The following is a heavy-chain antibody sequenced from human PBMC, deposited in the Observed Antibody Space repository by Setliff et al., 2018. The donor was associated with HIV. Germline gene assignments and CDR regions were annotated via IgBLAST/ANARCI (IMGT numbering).Heavy chain of an antibody. J-gene: IGHJ4*02. Sequence: LSLTCAVYGGSFSGYYWSWIRQPPGKGLEWVSAIGSSGDNIYYADSVKGRFTISRDNSMNTLYLQIDSLRPDDTAMYYCAKAGSGWYEFDSWGQGTLVTVSS. D-gene: IGHD6-19*01. CDR1: GGSFSGYY. CDR3: AKAGSGWYEFDS. CDR2: IGSSGDNI. V-gene: IGHV3-11*01.